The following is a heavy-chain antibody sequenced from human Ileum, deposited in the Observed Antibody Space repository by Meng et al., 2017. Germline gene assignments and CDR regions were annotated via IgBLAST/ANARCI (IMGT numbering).Heavy chain of an antibody. J-gene: IGHJ4*02. D-gene: IGHD3-10*01. CDR2: ISSNGETI. Sequence: QVQLVVSWGGLVQPGWSLGLSCAASGFTFTHYYMSWIRQEPGKSPEWISYISSNGETIYYADSVKGRFTISRDTANNSLFLQMNSLRVEDTAVYYCARDWFGELEGVPYWGQGTLVTVSS. V-gene: IGHV3-11*01. CDR1: GFTFTHYY. CDR3: ARDWFGELEGVPY.